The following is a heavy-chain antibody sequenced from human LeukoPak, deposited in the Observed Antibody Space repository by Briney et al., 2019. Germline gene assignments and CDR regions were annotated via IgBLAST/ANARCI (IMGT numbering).Heavy chain of an antibody. CDR2: ISGSGGST. V-gene: IGHV3-23*01. CDR3: AKTLHNSCGWEACDY. D-gene: IGHD6-19*01. CDR1: GFTFSSYA. J-gene: IGHJ4*02. Sequence: GGSLRLSCAASGFTFSSYAMSWVRQAPGKGLEWVSAISGSGGSTYYADSVKGRFTISRDNSKNTLYLQMNSLRAEDTAVYYCAKTLHNSCGWEACDYWGQGTLVTVSS.